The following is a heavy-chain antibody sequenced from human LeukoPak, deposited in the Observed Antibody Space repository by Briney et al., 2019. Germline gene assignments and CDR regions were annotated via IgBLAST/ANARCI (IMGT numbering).Heavy chain of an antibody. CDR2: LYSGGTT. Sequence: PVGSLRLSCAASGITVSGSYMSGVRQTPRKGLEGGSGLYSGGTTYYADSVKGRFTISRDSYKNTLYLQMNSLRAEDTAVYYCVADRLAFDYWGQGTLVTVSS. CDR3: VADRLAFDY. CDR1: GITVSGSY. V-gene: IGHV3-66*01. J-gene: IGHJ4*02.